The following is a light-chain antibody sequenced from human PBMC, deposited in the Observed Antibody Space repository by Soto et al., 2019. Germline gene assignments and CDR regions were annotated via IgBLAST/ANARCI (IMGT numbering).Light chain of an antibody. CDR2: AAS. Sequence: DIQMTQSPSSVSASVVDIFTISCRASQGISRSLAWYQQKPGKAPKLLIYAASSLQSGVPSRFSGSGFGTDFTLTISSLQPEDSAIYYCQKADTFPITCGQGTQREIK. V-gene: IGKV1D-12*01. CDR3: QKADTFPIT. J-gene: IGKJ5*01. CDR1: QGISRS.